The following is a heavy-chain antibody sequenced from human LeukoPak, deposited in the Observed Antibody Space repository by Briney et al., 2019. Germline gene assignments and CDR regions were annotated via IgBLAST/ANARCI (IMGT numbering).Heavy chain of an antibody. J-gene: IGHJ4*02. CDR2: INHSGST. V-gene: IGHV4-34*01. CDR1: GGSFSGYY. Sequence: SETLSLTCAVYGGSFSGYYWSWIRQPPGKGLEWIGEINHSGSTNYNPSLKSRVTISVDTSKNQFSLKLSSVTAADTAVYYCARGRCGYGDYSRVFSMYYFDYWGQGTLVTVSS. CDR3: ARGRCGYGDYSRVFSMYYFDY. D-gene: IGHD4-17*01.